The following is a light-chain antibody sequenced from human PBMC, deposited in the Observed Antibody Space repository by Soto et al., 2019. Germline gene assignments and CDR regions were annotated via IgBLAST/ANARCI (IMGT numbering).Light chain of an antibody. CDR1: QVISSY. J-gene: IGKJ1*01. CDR3: QQYHTFST. V-gene: IGKV1-9*01. Sequence: DIQLTQSPSFLSASVGDRVTITCRASQVISSYLAWYQQKPGKAPKLLIYTASNLQSGVPSRFSGSGSGTEFTLTISSLQPDDFATYYCQQYHTFSTFGPGTKVEIK. CDR2: TAS.